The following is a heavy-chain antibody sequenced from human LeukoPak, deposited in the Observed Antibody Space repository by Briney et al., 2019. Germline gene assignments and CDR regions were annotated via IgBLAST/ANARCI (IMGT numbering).Heavy chain of an antibody. J-gene: IGHJ4*02. CDR1: RFTFSSYW. D-gene: IGHD4-23*01. CDR3: AKADISDYGGDYGFFDY. CDR2: ISWDGGST. Sequence: PGGSLRLSCAASRFTFSSYWMSWVRQAPGKGLEWVSLISWDGGSTYYADSVKGRFTISRDNSKNSLYLQMNSLRTEDTALYYCAKADISDYGGDYGFFDYWGQGTLVTVSS. V-gene: IGHV3-43*01.